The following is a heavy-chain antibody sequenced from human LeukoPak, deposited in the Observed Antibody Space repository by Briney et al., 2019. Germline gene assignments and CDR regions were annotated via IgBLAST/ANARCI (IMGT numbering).Heavy chain of an antibody. CDR1: GGTFSSYA. J-gene: IGHJ4*02. D-gene: IGHD5-18*01. CDR3: ARNLPGYSYGYHHGY. CDR2: IIPIFGTA. V-gene: IGHV1-69*13. Sequence: SVKVSCKASGGTFSSYAISWVRQAPGQGLEWMGGIIPIFGTANYAQKFQGRVTITADESTSTAYMELSSLRSEDTAVYYCARNLPGYSYGYHHGYWGQGTLVTVSS.